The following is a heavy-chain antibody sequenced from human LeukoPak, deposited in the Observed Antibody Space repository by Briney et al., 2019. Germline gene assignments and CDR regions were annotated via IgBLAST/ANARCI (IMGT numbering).Heavy chain of an antibody. V-gene: IGHV5-51*01. CDR2: IYPGDSDT. D-gene: IGHD1-20*01. J-gene: IGHJ4*02. CDR1: GYSFTSYW. CDR3: ATNWIRTAHGWYFDY. Sequence: GESLKISCKGSGYSFTSYWIGWVRQMPGKGLEWMGIIYPGDSDTRYSPSFQGQVTISADKSISTAYLQWSSLKASDTAMYYCATNWIRTAHGWYFDYWGQGTLVTVSS.